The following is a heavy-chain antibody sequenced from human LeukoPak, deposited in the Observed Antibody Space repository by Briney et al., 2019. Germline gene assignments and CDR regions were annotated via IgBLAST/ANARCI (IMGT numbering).Heavy chain of an antibody. CDR2: VRNDGFDT. J-gene: IGHJ4*02. Sequence: GTSLRLSSVTSGLTFTNHGFHWLRQAAGKRLEWVAFVRNDGFDTYHSNSVKGRFSISRDDSRNTVYLQMNSLTAEDTALYYCARDRGKDYFGDWGQGTQVTVSS. CDR3: ARDRGKDYFGD. D-gene: IGHD4-23*01. CDR1: GLTFTNHG. V-gene: IGHV3-33*01.